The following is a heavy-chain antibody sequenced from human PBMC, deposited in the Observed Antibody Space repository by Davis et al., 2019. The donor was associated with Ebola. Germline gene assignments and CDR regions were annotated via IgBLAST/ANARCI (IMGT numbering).Heavy chain of an antibody. D-gene: IGHD3-10*01. Sequence: GESLKISCAASGFTFSRYAMSWVRQAPGKGLEWVSVIGDTGSGTYYADSVKGRFTISRDSSKNSLYLQMNSLRPEDTALYYCAKDKNNYGSQTYDYWGQGTLVTVSS. CDR2: IGDTGSGT. V-gene: IGHV3-43*02. CDR3: AKDKNNYGSQTYDY. J-gene: IGHJ4*02. CDR1: GFTFSRYA.